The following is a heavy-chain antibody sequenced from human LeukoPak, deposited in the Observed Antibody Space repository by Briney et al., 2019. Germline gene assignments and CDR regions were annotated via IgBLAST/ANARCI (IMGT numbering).Heavy chain of an antibody. Sequence: GGSLRLSCAASGFTFSSYGMSWVRQAPGKGLEWVSAISGSGGSTYYADSVRGRFTISRDNSKNTLYLQMNSLRAEDTAVYYCAKDRNYGSGSYADYWGQGTLVTVSS. CDR1: GFTFSSYG. J-gene: IGHJ4*02. CDR2: ISGSGGST. V-gene: IGHV3-23*01. D-gene: IGHD3-10*01. CDR3: AKDRNYGSGSYADY.